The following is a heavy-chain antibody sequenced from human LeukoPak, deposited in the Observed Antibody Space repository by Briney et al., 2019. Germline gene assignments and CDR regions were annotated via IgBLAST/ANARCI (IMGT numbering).Heavy chain of an antibody. Sequence: GGSLRPSCAASGFTVSSNYMSWVRQAPGKGPEWVSVIYSGGSTYYADSVKGRFTISRDNSKNTLYLQMNSLRAEDTAVYYCAREASSGYSFDYWGQGTLVTVSS. J-gene: IGHJ4*02. CDR1: GFTVSSNY. V-gene: IGHV3-53*01. CDR2: IYSGGST. D-gene: IGHD3-22*01. CDR3: AREASSGYSFDY.